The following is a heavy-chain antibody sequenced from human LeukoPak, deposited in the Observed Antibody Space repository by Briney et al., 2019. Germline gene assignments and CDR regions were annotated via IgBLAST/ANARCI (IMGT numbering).Heavy chain of an antibody. CDR2: INPSGGST. CDR1: GYTFTSYY. Sequence: ASVKVSCKASGYTFTSYYMHWVRQAPGQGLERMGIINPSGGSTSYAQKFQGRVTMTRDTSTSTVYMELSSLRSEDTAVYYCASALSLGNDFDYWGQGTLVTVSS. CDR3: ASALSLGNDFDY. J-gene: IGHJ4*02. V-gene: IGHV1-46*01. D-gene: IGHD1-1*01.